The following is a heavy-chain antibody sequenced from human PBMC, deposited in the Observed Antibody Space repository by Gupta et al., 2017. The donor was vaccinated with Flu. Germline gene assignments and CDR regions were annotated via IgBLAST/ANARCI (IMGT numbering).Heavy chain of an antibody. CDR1: GFTFTPSA. CDR2: IGASGAST. D-gene: IGHD2-15*01. J-gene: IGHJ4*02. Sequence: EVQLLESGGGLEQPGGSLRLSCAASGFTFTPSAIRWVRQAPGKGLEWVSTIGASGASTYYADSVKGRFTISRDNSKNMVYLQMNSLRAEDTAVYYCAKDLRYCNGDSCYSDYYFDFWGRGTLVTVSS. CDR3: AKDLRYCNGDSCYSDYYFDF. V-gene: IGHV3-23*01.